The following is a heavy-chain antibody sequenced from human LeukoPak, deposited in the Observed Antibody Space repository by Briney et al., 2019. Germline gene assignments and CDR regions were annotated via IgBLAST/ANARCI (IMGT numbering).Heavy chain of an antibody. D-gene: IGHD6-13*01. V-gene: IGHV1-18*01. J-gene: IGHJ4*02. Sequence: ASVKVSCKASGYTFTSYGISWVRQAPGQRLEWRGWISAYNGNTNYAQKLQGRVTMTTDTSTSTAYMELRSLRSDDTAVYYCARGGIAAARVSFFGYWGQGTLVTVSS. CDR2: ISAYNGNT. CDR1: GYTFTSYG. CDR3: ARGGIAAARVSFFGY.